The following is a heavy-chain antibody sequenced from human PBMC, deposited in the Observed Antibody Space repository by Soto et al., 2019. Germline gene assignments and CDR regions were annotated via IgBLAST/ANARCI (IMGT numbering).Heavy chain of an antibody. V-gene: IGHV4-4*07. CDR3: ARDAYPNWFDF. CDR2: ISSGGSA. Sequence: SETLSLTCNVSGGSINSYYWSWIRQPAGKGLEWIGRISSGGSAIYNPSLKSRVTISVDTSKNQFSLRLTAVTAADTAVYFCARDAYPNWFDFWGQGTLVTVSS. CDR1: GGSINSYY. J-gene: IGHJ5*01. D-gene: IGHD2-8*01.